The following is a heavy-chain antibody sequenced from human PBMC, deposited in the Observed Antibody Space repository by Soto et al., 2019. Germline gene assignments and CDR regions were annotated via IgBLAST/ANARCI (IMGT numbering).Heavy chain of an antibody. Sequence: QVQLVESGGGVVQPGRSLRLSCAASGFTFSSYGMHWVRQAPGKGLEWVALISYDGSNKYYADSVKGRFSISRDNSKNTLYLQMNSLRAGDTAVYYCANHGNSSGWRWGQGTLVTVSS. V-gene: IGHV3-30*18. CDR1: GFTFSSYG. D-gene: IGHD6-19*01. CDR3: ANHGNSSGWR. J-gene: IGHJ4*02. CDR2: ISYDGSNK.